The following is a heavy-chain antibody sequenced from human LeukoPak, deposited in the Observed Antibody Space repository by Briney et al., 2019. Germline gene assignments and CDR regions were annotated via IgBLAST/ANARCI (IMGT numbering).Heavy chain of an antibody. CDR1: GASISSYY. CDR2: IYYTGST. V-gene: IGHV4-59*01. Sequence: SSETLSLTCTVSGASISSYYCNWIRQPPGKGLEWIGYIYYTGSTNHNPSLKSRVSISVDTSKNQFSLKLNSVTTADTAMYYCAIFGSGGSWGQGTLVTVSS. D-gene: IGHD2-15*01. CDR3: AIFGSGGS. J-gene: IGHJ5*02.